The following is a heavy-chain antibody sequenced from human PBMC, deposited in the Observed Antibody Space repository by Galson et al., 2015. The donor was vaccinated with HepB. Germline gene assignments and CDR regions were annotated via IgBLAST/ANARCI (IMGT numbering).Heavy chain of an antibody. J-gene: IGHJ4*02. CDR1: GFTFTRYA. V-gene: IGHV3-23*01. D-gene: IGHD2-15*01. CDR2: ITSSGGNT. CDR3: AKDGVMVETNPYHFHY. Sequence: SLRLSCAASGFTFTRYAMTWVRQAPGKGLEWVSSITSSGGNTYYTDSVKGRFTISRDNSKNTLFLQLNSLRAEDTAVYYCAKDGVMVETNPYHFHYWGQGTLVTVSS.